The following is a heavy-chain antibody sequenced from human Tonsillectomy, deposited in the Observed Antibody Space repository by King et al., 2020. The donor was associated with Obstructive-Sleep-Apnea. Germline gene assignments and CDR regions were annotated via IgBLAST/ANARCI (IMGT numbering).Heavy chain of an antibody. Sequence: VQLVESGGRVVQPGRSLRISCAASGFTFSFHGLHWVRQAPGKGLEWVAFISFDGSNKYYADSVKGRFTISTDNSKDTMYLHMNNLRAEDTAVYYCELYGSGTYTFDYWGQGTLVTVSS. CDR3: ELYGSGTYTFDY. J-gene: IGHJ4*02. V-gene: IGHV3-30*04. D-gene: IGHD3-10*01. CDR1: GFTFSFHG. CDR2: ISFDGSNK.